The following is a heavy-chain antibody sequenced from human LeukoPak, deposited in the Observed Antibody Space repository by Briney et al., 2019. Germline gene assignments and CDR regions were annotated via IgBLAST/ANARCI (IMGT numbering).Heavy chain of an antibody. Sequence: SETLSLTCTVSGGSISSYYWSWIRQPAGKGLEWIGRIYTSGSTNYNPSLKSRVTMSVDTSKNQFSLKLSSVTAADTAVYYRARDPARKDAFDIWGQGTMVTVSS. CDR1: GGSISSYY. CDR2: IYTSGST. D-gene: IGHD1-14*01. V-gene: IGHV4-4*07. CDR3: ARDPARKDAFDI. J-gene: IGHJ3*02.